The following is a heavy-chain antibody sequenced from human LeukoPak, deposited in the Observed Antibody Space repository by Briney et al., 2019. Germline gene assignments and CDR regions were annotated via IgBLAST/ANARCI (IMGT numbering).Heavy chain of an antibody. CDR2: ISAYNGNT. Sequence: ASVKVSCKASGYTFATYNLHWVRQAPGQTLEWMGWISAYNGNTNYAQKLQGRVTMTTDTSTSTAYMELRSLRSDDTAVYYCARDLVPPGGGSPEPAFDIWGQGTMVTVSS. J-gene: IGHJ3*02. CDR3: ARDLVPPGGGSPEPAFDI. D-gene: IGHD4-23*01. V-gene: IGHV1-18*01. CDR1: GYTFATYN.